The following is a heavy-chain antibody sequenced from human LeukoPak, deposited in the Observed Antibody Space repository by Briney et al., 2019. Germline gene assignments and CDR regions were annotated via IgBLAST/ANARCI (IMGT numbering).Heavy chain of an antibody. Sequence: GGALRLSCAASRFTVSSNYMSWVRQAPGKGLEWVSVIYSGGSTYYADSVKGRFTISRDNSKNTLYLQMNSLRAEDTAVYYCARDWDSSGYHEFDIWGQGTMVTVSS. CDR3: ARDWDSSGYHEFDI. CDR1: RFTVSSNY. D-gene: IGHD3-22*01. V-gene: IGHV3-53*01. CDR2: IYSGGST. J-gene: IGHJ3*02.